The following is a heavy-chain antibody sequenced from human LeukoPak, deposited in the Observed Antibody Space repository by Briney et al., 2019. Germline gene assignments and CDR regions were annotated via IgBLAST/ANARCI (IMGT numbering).Heavy chain of an antibody. V-gene: IGHV4-4*07. Sequence: SETLSLTCTVSGGAISSDYWSWIRQPAGKGQHWIGRIYTSGSTNYNPSLKSRVTISVDKSKNQFSLKLSSVTAADTAVYYCARGAAAAGTDYWGQGTLVTVSS. CDR3: ARGAAAAGTDY. CDR2: IYTSGST. CDR1: GGAISSDY. J-gene: IGHJ4*02. D-gene: IGHD6-13*01.